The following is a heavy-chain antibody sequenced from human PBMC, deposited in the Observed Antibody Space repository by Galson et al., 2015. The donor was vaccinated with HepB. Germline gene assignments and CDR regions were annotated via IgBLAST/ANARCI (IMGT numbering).Heavy chain of an antibody. CDR3: ARDLLVGATPGY. J-gene: IGHJ4*02. CDR2: IKQDGSEK. D-gene: IGHD1-26*01. CDR1: GFTFSSYW. V-gene: IGHV3-7*03. Sequence: SLRLSCAASGFTFSSYWMSWVRQAPGKGLEWVANIKQDGSEKYYVDSVKGRFTIPRDNAKNSLYLQMNSLRAEDTAVYYCARDLLVGATPGYWGQGTLVTVSS.